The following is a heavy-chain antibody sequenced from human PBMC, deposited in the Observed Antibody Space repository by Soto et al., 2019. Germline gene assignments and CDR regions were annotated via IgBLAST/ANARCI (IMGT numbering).Heavy chain of an antibody. D-gene: IGHD4-17*01. CDR2: INPSGGST. CDR1: GYTFTSYY. CDR3: ARGLAESDYGDYSWWFDP. V-gene: IGHV1-46*01. J-gene: IGHJ5*02. Sequence: ASVKVSCKASGYTFTSYYMHWVRQAPGQGLEWMGIINPSGGSTSFVQKFQGRVTITRDTSTSTVFMELSSLRSEDTAVFYCARGLAESDYGDYSWWFDPWGQGTLVTVSS.